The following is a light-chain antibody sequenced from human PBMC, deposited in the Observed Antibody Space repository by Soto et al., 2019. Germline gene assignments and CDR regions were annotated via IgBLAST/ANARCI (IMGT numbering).Light chain of an antibody. CDR2: EAS. CDR1: QNINTY. V-gene: IGKV1-39*01. J-gene: IGKJ3*01. Sequence: DIQMTQSPSSLSASVGDRVTITCRASQNINTYLNWYQQKPGKAPNLLIFEASSLQSGVPSRFSGSGSRTDFTLTISSLQPEDFATYYCQQSSTAPFTFGPGTKVDIK. CDR3: QQSSTAPFT.